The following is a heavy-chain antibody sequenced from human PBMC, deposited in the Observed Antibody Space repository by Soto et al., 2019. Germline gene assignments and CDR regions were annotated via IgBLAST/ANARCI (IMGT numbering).Heavy chain of an antibody. J-gene: IGHJ4*02. CDR3: VRVNTWFFDY. V-gene: IGHV3-7*05. CDR2: IQQDGSEK. D-gene: IGHD3-10*01. CDR1: GFTFSSYW. Sequence: GGSLSLSCAASGFTFSSYWMIWVRQAPGKGLEWVANIQQDGSEKYYVDSVKGRFTISRDNAKNSLYLQMNSLRAEDTAVYYCVRVNTWFFDYWGQGTLVTVSS.